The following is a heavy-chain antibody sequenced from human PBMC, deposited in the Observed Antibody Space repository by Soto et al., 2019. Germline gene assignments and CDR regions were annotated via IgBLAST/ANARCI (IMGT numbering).Heavy chain of an antibody. CDR1: GFTFSSYA. J-gene: IGHJ5*02. V-gene: IGHV3-23*01. CDR2: ISGSGGST. CDR3: AQPRTPGYCSGGRCYSLGNWFDP. Sequence: GSLRLSCAASGFTFSSYAMSWVRQAPGKGLEWVSAISGSGGSTYYADSVKGRFTISRDNSKNTLYLQMNSLRAEDTAVYYCAQPRTPGYCSGGRCYSLGNWFDPWGQGTLVTVSS. D-gene: IGHD2-15*01.